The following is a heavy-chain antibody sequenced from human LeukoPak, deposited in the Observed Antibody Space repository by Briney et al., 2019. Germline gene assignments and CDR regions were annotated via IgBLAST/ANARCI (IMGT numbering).Heavy chain of an antibody. J-gene: IGHJ3*02. CDR3: ARPYSSSWSDAFDI. CDR2: IHYSGST. V-gene: IGHV4-39*07. D-gene: IGHD6-13*01. Sequence: SETLSLTCTVSGGSISSSSYYWGWIRQPPGKGLEWIGSIHYSGSTYYNPSLKSRVTISVDTSKNQFSLKVSSVTAADTAVYYCARPYSSSWSDAFDIWGQGTMVTVSS. CDR1: GGSISSSSYY.